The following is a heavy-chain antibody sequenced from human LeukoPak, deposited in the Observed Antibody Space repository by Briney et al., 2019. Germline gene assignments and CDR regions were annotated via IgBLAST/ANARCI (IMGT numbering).Heavy chain of an antibody. J-gene: IGHJ4*02. CDR2: IRFDGSSD. V-gene: IGHV3-30*02. CDR3: ASDLLDYGGPGN. D-gene: IGHD4-23*01. Sequence: GGSLRLSCAASGFTFSAYGMHWVRQAPGGGLEYMSFIRFDGSSDYYADSVKGRFTISRDNSNNTLYLQMNSLRPEDTAVYYCASDLLDYGGPGNWGQGTLVIVSS. CDR1: GFTFSAYG.